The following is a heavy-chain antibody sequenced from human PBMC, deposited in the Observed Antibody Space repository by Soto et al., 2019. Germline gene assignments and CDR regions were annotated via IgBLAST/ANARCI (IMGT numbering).Heavy chain of an antibody. J-gene: IGHJ4*02. Sequence: SETLSLTCTVSGGSVSSGSYYWSWIRQPPGKGLEWIGYIYYSGSTNYNPSLKSRVTISVDTSKNQFSLKLSSVTAADTAVYYCAKYYDSSGYALGPFAYWGRGPRVTVSS. CDR3: AKYYDSSGYALGPFAY. CDR1: GGSVSSGSYY. CDR2: IYYSGST. D-gene: IGHD3-22*01. V-gene: IGHV4-61*01.